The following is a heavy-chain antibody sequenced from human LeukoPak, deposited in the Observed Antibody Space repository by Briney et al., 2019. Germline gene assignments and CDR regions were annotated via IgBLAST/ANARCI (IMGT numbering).Heavy chain of an antibody. D-gene: IGHD3-22*01. V-gene: IGHV4-59*12. J-gene: IGHJ4*02. CDR3: ARLDSSGYYYDY. Sequence: PSEALSLTCTVSGGSISSYYWSWIRQPPGKGLEWIGYIYYSGSTNYNPSLKSRVTISVDTSKNQFSLKLSSVTAADTAVYYCARLDSSGYYYDYWGQGTLVTVSS. CDR2: IYYSGST. CDR1: GGSISSYY.